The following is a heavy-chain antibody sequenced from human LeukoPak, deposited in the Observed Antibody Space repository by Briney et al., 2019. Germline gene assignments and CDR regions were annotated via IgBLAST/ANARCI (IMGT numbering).Heavy chain of an antibody. CDR3: ARVGLGYCSSTSCFLGMDV. J-gene: IGHJ6*02. CDR2: INHSGST. CDR1: GGSFSGYY. D-gene: IGHD2-2*01. V-gene: IGHV4-34*01. Sequence: PSETLSLTCAVYGGSFSGYYWSWIRQPPGKGLEWIGEINHSGSTNYNPSLKSRVTISVDTSKNQFSLKLSSATAADTAVYYCARVGLGYCSSTSCFLGMDVWGQGTTVTVSS.